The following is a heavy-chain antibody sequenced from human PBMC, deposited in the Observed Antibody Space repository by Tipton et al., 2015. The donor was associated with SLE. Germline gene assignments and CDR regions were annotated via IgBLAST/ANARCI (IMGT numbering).Heavy chain of an antibody. CDR3: ARYGAARGDFDY. Sequence: LRLSCTVSGGSISSSRYSWGWIRQPPGKGLEWIGSIYYSGSTYYHPSLKSRVTISVDTSKNHFSLKLRSVTAADTAVYYCARYGAARGDFDYWGHVTLVSVSS. CDR2: IYYSGST. CDR1: GGSISSSRYS. D-gene: IGHD6-6*01. J-gene: IGHJ4*01. V-gene: IGHV4-39*02.